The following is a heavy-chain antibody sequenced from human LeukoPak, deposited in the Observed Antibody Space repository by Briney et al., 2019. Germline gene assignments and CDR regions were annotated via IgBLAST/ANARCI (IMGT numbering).Heavy chain of an antibody. CDR2: IIPIFGTA. CDR1: GGTFSSYA. J-gene: IGHJ4*02. Sequence: ASVKVSCKASGGTFSSYAISWVRQAPGQGLEWMGRIIPIFGTANYAQKFQGRVTITTDESTSTAYMEQSSLRSEDTAVYYCARDSRVRGVTFDYWGQGTLVTVSS. V-gene: IGHV1-69*05. D-gene: IGHD3-10*01. CDR3: ARDSRVRGVTFDY.